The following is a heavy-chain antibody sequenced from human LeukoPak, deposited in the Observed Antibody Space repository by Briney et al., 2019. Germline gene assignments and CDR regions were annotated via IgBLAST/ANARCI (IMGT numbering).Heavy chain of an antibody. Sequence: SETLSLACAVYGGSFSSYYWSWIRQSPGKGLEWIAEINHRGDTNYNPSVKSRVTISVDTSKNQFSLKVTSLTAADTAVYYCARGPTISETGYFDYWGQGTLVTVSS. J-gene: IGHJ4*03. CDR2: INHRGDT. V-gene: IGHV4-34*01. CDR3: ARGPTISETGYFDY. CDR1: GGSFSSYY. D-gene: IGHD1-1*01.